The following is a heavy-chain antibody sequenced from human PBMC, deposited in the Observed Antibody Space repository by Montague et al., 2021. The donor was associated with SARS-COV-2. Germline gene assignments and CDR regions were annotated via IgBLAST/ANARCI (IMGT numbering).Heavy chain of an antibody. J-gene: IGHJ4*02. Sequence: RLSWDASGFTFNTYYIHWVRQAPGKGLVWVSRINSDGSSTTYADSVKGRFTITRDNAKNTVYLQMNSLRAEDTAVYYCARDREPWLLQYYFDYWGQGTLVTVSS. V-gene: IGHV3-74*01. CDR3: ARDREPWLLQYYFDY. CDR2: INSDGSST. D-gene: IGHD6-19*01. CDR1: GFTFNTYY.